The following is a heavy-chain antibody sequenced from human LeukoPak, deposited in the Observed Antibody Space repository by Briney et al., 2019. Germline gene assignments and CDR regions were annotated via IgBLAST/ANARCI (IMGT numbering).Heavy chain of an antibody. CDR1: GFTFSTYA. CDR3: AKEKSQCSGGSCFYAFDI. V-gene: IGHV3-23*01. J-gene: IGHJ3*02. Sequence: GGSLRLSCAASGFTFSTYAMSWVRQAPGKGLEWVSTISGSGGSTNCADSVKGRFTISRDNSKNTLYLQMNSLRAEDTALYYCAKEKSQCSGGSCFYAFDIWGQGTMVTVSS. D-gene: IGHD2-15*01. CDR2: ISGSGGST.